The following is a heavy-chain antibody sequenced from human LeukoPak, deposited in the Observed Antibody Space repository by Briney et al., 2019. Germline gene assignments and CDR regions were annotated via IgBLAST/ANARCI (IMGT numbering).Heavy chain of an antibody. V-gene: IGHV3-53*01. CDR3: ARVYDSSGNDY. CDR2: IYSGGST. Sequence: GGSLRLSCAASGFTVSSNYMSWVRLAPGKGLEWVSVIYSGGSTYYADSVKGRFTISRDNSKNTLYLQMNSLRAEDTAVYYCARVYDSSGNDYWGQGTLVTVSS. J-gene: IGHJ4*02. D-gene: IGHD3-22*01. CDR1: GFTVSSNY.